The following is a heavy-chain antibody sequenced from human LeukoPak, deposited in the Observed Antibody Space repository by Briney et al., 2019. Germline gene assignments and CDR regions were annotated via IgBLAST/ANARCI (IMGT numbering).Heavy chain of an antibody. CDR2: IKQDGSEK. V-gene: IGHV3-7*03. D-gene: IGHD3-22*01. J-gene: IGHJ4*02. CDR1: GFTFSSYW. CDR3: AKDGDCYDSSGYCPFDY. Sequence: GGSLRLSCAASGFTFSSYWMSWVRQAPGKGLEWVANIKQDGSEKYYVDSVKGRFTISRDNAKNSLYLQMNSLRAEDTAVYYCAKDGDCYDSSGYCPFDYWGQGTLVTVSS.